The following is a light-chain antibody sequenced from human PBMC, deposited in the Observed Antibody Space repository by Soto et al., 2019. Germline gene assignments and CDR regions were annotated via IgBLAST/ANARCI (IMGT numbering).Light chain of an antibody. V-gene: IGKV3-15*01. Sequence: EIVMTQSPATLSVSPGERATLSCRASQSVSTNLAWYQQKPGQAPRLLIYGASTRATGLPGRFSASGSGTEFTLTISSLQPEDFAVYYCQQYNNSPWTFGHGTTVEIQ. CDR3: QQYNNSPWT. J-gene: IGKJ1*01. CDR1: QSVSTN. CDR2: GAS.